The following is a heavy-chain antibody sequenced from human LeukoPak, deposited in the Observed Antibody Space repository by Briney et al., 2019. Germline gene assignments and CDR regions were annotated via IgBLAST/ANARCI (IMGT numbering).Heavy chain of an antibody. V-gene: IGHV1-2*02. CDR1: VYTFTGYY. D-gene: IGHD2-21*02. CDR2: INPNSGGT. Sequence: ASVKLSCKASVYTFTGYYMHGGRQAPGQGLEWMGWINPNSGGTNYAQKFQGRVTTTRDTSISTAYMELSRLRSDDTAVYYCARLAYCGGDCYRQTTNYYFDYWGQGTLVTVSS. CDR3: ARLAYCGGDCYRQTTNYYFDY. J-gene: IGHJ4*02.